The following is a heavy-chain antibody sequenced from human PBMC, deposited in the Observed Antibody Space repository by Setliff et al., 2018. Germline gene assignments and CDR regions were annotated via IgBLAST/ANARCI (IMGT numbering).Heavy chain of an antibody. CDR2: IYYSGST. CDR1: GGSISSGNYY. Sequence: PSETLSLTCRVSGGSISSGNYYWGLIRQPPGKGLEWVATIYYSGSTNYNPSLKSRVTISVDTSKNQFSLKLSSVTAADTAVYYCARAYSSGGYYMDVWGKGTTVTVSS. J-gene: IGHJ6*03. CDR3: ARAYSSGGYYMDV. V-gene: IGHV4-39*07. D-gene: IGHD6-19*01.